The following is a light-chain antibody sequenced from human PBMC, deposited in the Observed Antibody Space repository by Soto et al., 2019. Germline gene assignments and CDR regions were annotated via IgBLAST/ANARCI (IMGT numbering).Light chain of an antibody. J-gene: IGLJ2*01. CDR3: ASYAGNYTFVL. Sequence: QSALAQPPSASGSPGQSVTISCTGTSSDVGAYNYVSWYQQHPGKAPKLVIYEVTERPSGVPERFSGSKSGSTASLTVSGFQAEDEALYYCASYAGNYTFVLFGGGTKLSVL. V-gene: IGLV2-8*01. CDR2: EVT. CDR1: SSDVGAYNY.